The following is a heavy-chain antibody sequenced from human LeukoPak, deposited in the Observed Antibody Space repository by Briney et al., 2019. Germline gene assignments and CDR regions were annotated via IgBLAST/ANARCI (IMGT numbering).Heavy chain of an antibody. V-gene: IGHV5-51*01. CDR2: IYPGDSDT. CDR1: GYSFTNYW. J-gene: IGHJ5*02. D-gene: IGHD3-22*01. Sequence: GESLKISCKGSGYSFTNYWIGWVRQMPGKGLEWMGVIYPGDSDTRYSPSFQGQVTISADKSISTAYLQWSSLKASDTAMYYCARHPNYYDSSGYYSADVCWFDPWGQGTLVTVSS. CDR3: ARHPNYYDSSGYYSADVCWFDP.